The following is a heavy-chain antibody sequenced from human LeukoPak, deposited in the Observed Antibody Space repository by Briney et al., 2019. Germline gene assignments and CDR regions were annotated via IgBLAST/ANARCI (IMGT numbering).Heavy chain of an antibody. CDR1: GITISSYW. J-gene: IGHJ3*02. CDR2: IKEDGSEK. D-gene: IGHD3-16*01. CDR3: EAFYYDESGWGDASDM. V-gene: IGHV3-7*01. Sequence: GGSLRLSCAAPGITISSYWMSWVRQAPGKGLEWVANIKEDGSEKYYVDSVKGRFTISRDNAKKSLYLQMNRLRAEDTAVYYCEAFYYDESGWGDASDMWGQGTMVTVS.